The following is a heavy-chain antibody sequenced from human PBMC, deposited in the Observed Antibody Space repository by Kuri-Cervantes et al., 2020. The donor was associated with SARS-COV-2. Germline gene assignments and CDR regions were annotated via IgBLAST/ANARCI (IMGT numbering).Heavy chain of an antibody. Sequence: SETLSLTCTVSGGSISSYYWSWIRQPPGKGLEWIGYIYYSGSTNYNPSLKSRVTISVDTSKNQFSLKLSSVTAADTAVYYCAKSGVVRSAFDYWGQGTLVTVSS. CDR1: GGSISSYY. J-gene: IGHJ4*02. D-gene: IGHD3-3*01. CDR2: IYYSGST. CDR3: AKSGVVRSAFDY. V-gene: IGHV4-59*08.